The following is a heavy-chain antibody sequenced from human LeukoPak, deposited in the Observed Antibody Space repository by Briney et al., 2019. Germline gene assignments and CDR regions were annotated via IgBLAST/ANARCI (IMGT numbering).Heavy chain of an antibody. CDR3: AKGYIQLWWFDY. CDR2: ISGSGDGA. Sequence: GGSLRLSCTASGFTFSTYAMSWVRQAPGKGLQWVSLISGSGDGAHYADSVKGRFTISRDNSKNTVYLQMTNLRAEDTAVYYCAKGYIQLWWFDYWGQGTLVTVSS. D-gene: IGHD2-21*01. J-gene: IGHJ4*02. CDR1: GFTFSTYA. V-gene: IGHV3-23*01.